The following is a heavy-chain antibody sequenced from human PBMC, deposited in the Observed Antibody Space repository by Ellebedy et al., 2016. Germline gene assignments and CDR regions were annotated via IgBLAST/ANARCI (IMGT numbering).Heavy chain of an antibody. CDR1: GFSLSTSGVG. V-gene: IGHV2-5*01. J-gene: IGHJ4*02. CDR3: ARLLNYYDSSGYLDY. CDR2: IYWNDDK. D-gene: IGHD3-22*01. Sequence: SGPTLVKPPQTLTLTCTFSGFSLSTSGVGVGWIRQPPGKALEWLALIYWNDDKRYSPSLKTRLTITKDTSKNQVVLTMTNMDPVDTATYYCARLLNYYDSSGYLDYWGQGTLVTVSS.